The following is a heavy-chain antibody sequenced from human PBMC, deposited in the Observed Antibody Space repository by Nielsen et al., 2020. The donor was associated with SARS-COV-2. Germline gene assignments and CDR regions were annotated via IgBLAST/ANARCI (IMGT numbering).Heavy chain of an antibody. D-gene: IGHD6-6*01. V-gene: IGHV1-69*13. Sequence: SVKVSCKASGYTFTSYAISWVRQAPGQGLEWMGGIIPIFGTANYAQKFQGRVTITADESTSTAYMELSSLRSEDTAVYYCARTLYSSSSFYYYYYGMDVWGQGTTVTVSS. CDR2: IIPIFGTA. J-gene: IGHJ6*02. CDR3: ARTLYSSSSFYYYYYGMDV. CDR1: GYTFTSYA.